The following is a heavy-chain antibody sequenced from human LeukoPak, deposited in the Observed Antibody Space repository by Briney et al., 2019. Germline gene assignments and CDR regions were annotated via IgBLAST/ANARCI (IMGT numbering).Heavy chain of an antibody. CDR1: GYTFTSYG. J-gene: IGHJ3*02. D-gene: IGHD3-9*01. CDR2: ISAYNGNT. CDR3: ARAKTYYDILTGHTPGAFDI. V-gene: IGHV1-18*01. Sequence: GASVKVSCKASGYTFTSYGISWVRQAPGQGLEWMGWISAYNGNTNYAQKLQGRATMTTDTSTSTAYMELRSLRSDDTAVYYCARAKTYYDILTGHTPGAFDIWGQGTMVTVSS.